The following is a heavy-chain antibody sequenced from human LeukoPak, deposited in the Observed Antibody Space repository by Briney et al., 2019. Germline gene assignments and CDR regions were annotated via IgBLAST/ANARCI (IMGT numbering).Heavy chain of an antibody. J-gene: IGHJ4*02. CDR1: GGTFSSYA. CDR3: AREEGGLGYCSSTSCYMYY. CDR2: IIPIFGTA. D-gene: IGHD2-2*02. Sequence: GASVKVSCKASGGTFSSYAISWVRQAPGQGLEWMGGIIPIFGTANYAQKFQGRVTITADESTSTAYMELSSLRSEDTAVYYCAREEGGLGYCSSTSCYMYYWGQGTLVTVSS. V-gene: IGHV1-69*13.